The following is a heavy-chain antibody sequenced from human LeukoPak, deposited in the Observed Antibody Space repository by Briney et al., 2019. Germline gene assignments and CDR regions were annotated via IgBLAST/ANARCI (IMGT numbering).Heavy chain of an antibody. V-gene: IGHV3-30*01. J-gene: IGHJ4*02. CDR1: GFTFSSYA. CDR2: ISYDGSIK. Sequence: PGGSLRHSCAASGFTFSSYAMHWVRQAPGKGLEWVAVISYDGSIKYYADSVKGRFTISRDNSKNTLYLQMNSLRAEDTAVYYCARGVAIFGVAPLDYWGQGTLVTVSS. CDR3: ARGVAIFGVAPLDY. D-gene: IGHD3-3*01.